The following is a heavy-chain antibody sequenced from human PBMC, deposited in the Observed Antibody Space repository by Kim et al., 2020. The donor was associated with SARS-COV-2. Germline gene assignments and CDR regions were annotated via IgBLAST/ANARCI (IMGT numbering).Heavy chain of an antibody. V-gene: IGHV3-48*04. J-gene: IGHJ6*02. CDR2: ISSSSSTI. CDR3: ARSRSGYYYYYGMDV. CDR1: GFTFSSYS. Sequence: GGSLRLSCAASGFTFSSYSMNWVRQAPGKGLEWVSYISSSSSTIYYADSVKGRFTISRDNAKNSLYLQMNSLRAEDTAVYYCARSRSGYYYYYGMDVWGQGTTVPVSS. D-gene: IGHD3-10*01.